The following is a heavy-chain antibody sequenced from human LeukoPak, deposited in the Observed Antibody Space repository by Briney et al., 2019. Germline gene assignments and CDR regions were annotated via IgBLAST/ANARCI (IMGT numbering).Heavy chain of an antibody. Sequence: GASVKVSCKASGYTFTGYYMHWVRQAPGQGLEWMGRINPNSGGTNYAQKFQGRVTMTRDTSISTAYMELSRLRSDDTAVYYCARDQKYYGSGSYSDSDYWGQGTLVTVSS. D-gene: IGHD3-10*01. CDR2: INPNSGGT. CDR3: ARDQKYYGSGSYSDSDY. CDR1: GYTFTGYY. V-gene: IGHV1-2*06. J-gene: IGHJ4*02.